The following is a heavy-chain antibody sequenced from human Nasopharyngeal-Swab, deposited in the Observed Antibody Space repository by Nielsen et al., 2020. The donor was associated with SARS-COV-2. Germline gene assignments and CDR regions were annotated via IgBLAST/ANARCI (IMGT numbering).Heavy chain of an antibody. CDR3: ARVRTLRAEFDF. CDR2: INSNSIDI. Sequence: GGSLRLSCTASGFDFRSHSMNWIRQAPGKGLEWVSSINSNSIDIYYLESVKGRFTISRDNAKSSVSLVMNGLRAEDTAVYYCARVRTLRAEFDFWGQETWVTVSS. D-gene: IGHD4-17*01. V-gene: IGHV3-21*06. CDR1: GFDFRSHS. J-gene: IGHJ4*02.